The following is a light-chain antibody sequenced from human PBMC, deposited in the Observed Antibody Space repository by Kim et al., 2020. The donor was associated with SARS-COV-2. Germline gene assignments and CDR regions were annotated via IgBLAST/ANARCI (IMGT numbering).Light chain of an antibody. CDR2: GAS. CDR3: QQYGTYLT. Sequence: ELVLTQSPGALSLSPGERVTLSCRASQSVSSSNLAWYQQKPGQAPRLLIYGASTRLTGTPDRFSGGGSGTDFTLTISRLETEDFAVYYCQQYGTYLTFGGGTKLEIK. CDR1: QSVSSSN. J-gene: IGKJ4*01. V-gene: IGKV3-20*01.